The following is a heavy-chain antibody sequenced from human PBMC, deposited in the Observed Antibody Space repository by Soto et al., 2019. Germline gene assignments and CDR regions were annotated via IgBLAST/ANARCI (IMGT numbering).Heavy chain of an antibody. J-gene: IGHJ6*02. CDR1: GYTFTGYY. V-gene: IGHV1-2*04. D-gene: IGHD3-22*01. Sequence: GASVKVSCKASGYTFTGYYMHWVRQAPGQALEWMGWINPNSGGTNYAQKFQGWVTMTRDTSISTAYMELSRLRPDDTAVYYCARTPVRGYSSGQIWGMDVWGQGTTVTVSS. CDR3: ARTPVRGYSSGQIWGMDV. CDR2: INPNSGGT.